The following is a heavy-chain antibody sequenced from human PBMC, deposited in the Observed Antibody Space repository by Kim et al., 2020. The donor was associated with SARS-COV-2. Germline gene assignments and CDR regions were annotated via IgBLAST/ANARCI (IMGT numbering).Heavy chain of an antibody. Sequence: GGSLRLSCAASGFTFSTHTMNWVRQPPGKGLEWLSYINSNGDITYYADSVKGRFSVSRDNAKNSLSLQMDSLRDDDTAMYYCAGDGVGASPGDTFNIWGQGTMVTVSS. CDR2: INSNGDIT. V-gene: IGHV3-48*02. D-gene: IGHD1-26*01. J-gene: IGHJ3*02. CDR1: GFTFSTHT. CDR3: AGDGVGASPGDTFNI.